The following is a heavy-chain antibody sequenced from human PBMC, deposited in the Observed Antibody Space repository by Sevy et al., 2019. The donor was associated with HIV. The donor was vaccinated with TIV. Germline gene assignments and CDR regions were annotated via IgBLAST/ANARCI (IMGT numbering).Heavy chain of an antibody. CDR2: IYTGDNT. J-gene: IGHJ3*02. D-gene: IGHD3-22*01. Sequence: GGSLRLSCAATGFTVNSNYMSWVRQAPGKGLEWVSIIYTGDNTYYSDSVKGRFTISRDNSKNTLYLQMNSLRAEDTAVYYCARLSVYYYDSDGYYTSGNAFDIRGQGTMVTVSS. CDR3: ARLSVYYYDSDGYYTSGNAFDI. V-gene: IGHV3-53*01. CDR1: GFTVNSNY.